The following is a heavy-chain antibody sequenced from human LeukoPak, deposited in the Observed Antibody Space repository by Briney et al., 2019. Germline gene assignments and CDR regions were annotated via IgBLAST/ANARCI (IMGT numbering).Heavy chain of an antibody. V-gene: IGHV3-11*03. CDR2: ISSSSSYT. CDR3: AKFLVGPTGYFQH. D-gene: IGHD1-26*01. CDR1: GFTFSDYY. Sequence: GGSLRLSCAASGFTFSDYYMSWIRQAPGKGLEWVSYISSSSSYTNYADSVKGRSTISRDNAKNSLYLQMNSLRAEDTAVYYCAKFLVGPTGYFQHWGQGTLVTVSS. J-gene: IGHJ1*01.